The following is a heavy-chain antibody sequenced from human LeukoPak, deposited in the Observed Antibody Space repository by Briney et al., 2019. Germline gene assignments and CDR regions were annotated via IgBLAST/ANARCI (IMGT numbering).Heavy chain of an antibody. Sequence: ASVKVSCKTSGYTVSNNDINWVRQPPGQGLEWMGWMNPNSGATGYAQKFQGRVTMTRDTSISTAYMELSSLRSEDTAVYYCAREGRSSSLDYWDQGTLVTVSS. CDR1: GYTVSNND. V-gene: IGHV1-8*01. CDR3: AREGRSSSLDY. D-gene: IGHD6-6*01. J-gene: IGHJ4*02. CDR2: MNPNSGAT.